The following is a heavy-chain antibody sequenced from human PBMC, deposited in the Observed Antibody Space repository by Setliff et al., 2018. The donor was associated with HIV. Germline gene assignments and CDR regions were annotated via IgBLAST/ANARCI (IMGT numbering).Heavy chain of an antibody. V-gene: IGHV4-39*02. J-gene: IGHJ5*02. Sequence: TLSLTCTVSGGSISSSSYYWGWIRQPPGKGLEWIGSIYYSGSTYYNPSLKSRVTISVDTSKNQFSLRLTSVTAADTAVYYCAREGGTGRSSWYGAYWYDPWGQGTLVTVSS. D-gene: IGHD6-13*01. CDR2: IYYSGST. CDR1: GGSISSSSYY. CDR3: AREGGTGRSSWYGAYWYDP.